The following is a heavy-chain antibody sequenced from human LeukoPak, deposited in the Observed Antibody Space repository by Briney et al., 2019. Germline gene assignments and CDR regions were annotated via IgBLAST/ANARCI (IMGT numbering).Heavy chain of an antibody. CDR2: ISSNGATT. CDR3: LKDRSIGGPNNDFFGS. V-gene: IGHV3-64D*06. CDR1: GFTFNRFY. D-gene: IGHD6-6*01. J-gene: IGHJ4*02. Sequence: GGSLRLSCSASGFTFNRFYLHWVRQAPGKGLEFVSHISSNGATTYYADSVKGRFTISRDNSKNTLYLQMSSLRADDTAVYYCLKDRSIGGPNNDFFGSWGQGGLGNVSS.